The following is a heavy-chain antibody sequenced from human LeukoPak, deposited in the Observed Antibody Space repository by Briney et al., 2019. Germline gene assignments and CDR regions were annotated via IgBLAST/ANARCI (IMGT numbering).Heavy chain of an antibody. Sequence: ASVKVSCKASGYTFTGYYMHWVRQAPGQGLGWMGWINPNSGGTNYAQKFQGRVTMTRDTSISTAYMELSRLRSDDTAVYYCARDNLKYTVTTPDYWGQGTLVTVSS. CDR2: INPNSGGT. CDR3: ARDNLKYTVTTPDY. CDR1: GYTFTGYY. J-gene: IGHJ4*02. D-gene: IGHD4-11*01. V-gene: IGHV1-2*02.